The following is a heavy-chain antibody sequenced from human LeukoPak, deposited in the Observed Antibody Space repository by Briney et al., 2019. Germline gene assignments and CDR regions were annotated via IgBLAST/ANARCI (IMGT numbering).Heavy chain of an antibody. CDR1: GYTFTSYD. D-gene: IGHD3-9*01. Sequence: ASVKVSCKASGYTFTSYDINWVRQATGQGLEWMGWMNPNSGNTGYAQKFQGRVTITRNTSISTAYMELSRLRSDDTAVYYCARASPPGYDILTGYPNWFDPWGQGTLVTVSS. J-gene: IGHJ5*02. CDR3: ARASPPGYDILTGYPNWFDP. V-gene: IGHV1-8*03. CDR2: MNPNSGNT.